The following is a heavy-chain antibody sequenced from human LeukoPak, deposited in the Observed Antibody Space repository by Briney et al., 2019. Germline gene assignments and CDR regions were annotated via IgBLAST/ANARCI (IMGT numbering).Heavy chain of an antibody. CDR3: ARGHGNSLPYYYYYYMDV. CDR1: GYTFTSYY. J-gene: IGHJ6*03. Sequence: GASVKVSCKASGYTFTSYYMHWVRQAPGKGLEWMGIIYPTGGSKSYAQKFQGRVTMTRDMSTSTVYMELSSLRSEDTAVYYCARGHGNSLPYYYYYYMDVWGKGTTVTVSS. D-gene: IGHD4-23*01. V-gene: IGHV1-46*01. CDR2: IYPTGGSK.